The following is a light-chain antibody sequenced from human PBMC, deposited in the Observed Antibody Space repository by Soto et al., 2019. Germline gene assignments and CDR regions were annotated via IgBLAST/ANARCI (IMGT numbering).Light chain of an antibody. CDR3: QQSSSNLLT. CDR1: LGISNY. V-gene: IGKV1-27*01. J-gene: IGKJ4*01. Sequence: DIQLTQSPSSLSASLGDRVTLSCRATLGISNYLAWYQQRPGKVPKLLIYGASTLQSGVPSRFNGSGSGTDFTLTISSLQPEDFATYYCQQSSSNLLTVGGGTKVDIK. CDR2: GAS.